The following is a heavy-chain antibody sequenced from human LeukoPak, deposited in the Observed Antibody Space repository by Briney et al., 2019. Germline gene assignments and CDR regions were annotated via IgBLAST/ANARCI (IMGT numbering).Heavy chain of an antibody. J-gene: IGHJ6*02. Sequence: GGSLRLPCAASGFTFSSYGMHWVRQAPGKGLEWVAVIWYDGSNKYYADSVKGRFTISRDNSKNTLYLQMNSLRAEDTAVYYCARGDKQWLVDYYYYYGMDVWGQGTTVTVSS. CDR1: GFTFSSYG. CDR2: IWYDGSNK. D-gene: IGHD6-19*01. V-gene: IGHV3-33*01. CDR3: ARGDKQWLVDYYYYYGMDV.